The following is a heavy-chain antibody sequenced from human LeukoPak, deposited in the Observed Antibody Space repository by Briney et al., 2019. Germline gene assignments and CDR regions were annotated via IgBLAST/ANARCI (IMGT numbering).Heavy chain of an antibody. Sequence: GASVKVSCKASGYTFTSYYMHWVRQAPGQGLEWMGIINPSGGSTSYAQKFQGRVTMTRDTSTSTVYMELSSLRSEDTAVYYCARDSSSSAAAGTDWFDPWGQGTLVTASS. CDR2: INPSGGST. D-gene: IGHD6-13*01. CDR1: GYTFTSYY. J-gene: IGHJ5*02. CDR3: ARDSSSSAAAGTDWFDP. V-gene: IGHV1-46*01.